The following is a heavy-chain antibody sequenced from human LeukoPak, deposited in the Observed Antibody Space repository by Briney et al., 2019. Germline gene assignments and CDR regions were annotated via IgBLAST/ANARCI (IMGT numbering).Heavy chain of an antibody. Sequence: SETLSLTCSVSGYSISSGYYWGWIRQAPGKGLEWIGNLYHSGSTYYNPSLKSRVSISVDTSKNQFSLKLSSVTAADTAVYYCARDYDVLTAYPPTQLFDPWGQGTLVTVSS. CDR1: GYSISSGYY. V-gene: IGHV4-38-2*02. CDR2: LYHSGST. CDR3: ARDYDVLTAYPPTQLFDP. D-gene: IGHD3-9*01. J-gene: IGHJ5*02.